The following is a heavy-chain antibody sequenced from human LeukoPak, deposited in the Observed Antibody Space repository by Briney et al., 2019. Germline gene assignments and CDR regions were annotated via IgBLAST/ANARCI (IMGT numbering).Heavy chain of an antibody. Sequence: SETLSLTCTVSGGSLSSYYWSWIRQPPGKALEWIGYVSYSGSTNSNPSLKSRVTISVDTSKNQFSLRLDSVTAADTAFYYCARHPPGLRYFDPWGQGTLVTVSS. CDR2: VSYSGST. CDR3: ARHPPGLRYFDP. D-gene: IGHD3-9*01. V-gene: IGHV4-59*08. J-gene: IGHJ5*02. CDR1: GGSLSSYY.